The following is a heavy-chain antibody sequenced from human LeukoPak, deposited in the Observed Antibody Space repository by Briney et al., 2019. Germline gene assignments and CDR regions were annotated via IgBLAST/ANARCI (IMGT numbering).Heavy chain of an antibody. CDR3: ARDSSGYSYGYYGY. D-gene: IGHD5-18*01. CDR1: GASISSSSYY. J-gene: IGHJ4*02. V-gene: IGHV4-39*07. Sequence: TSETLSLTCTVSGASISSSSYYWGWIRQPPGKGLEWIGSIYYSGSTYYNPSLKSPVTISVDTSKNQFSLKLSSVTAADTAVYYCARDSSGYSYGYYGYWGQGTLVTVSS. CDR2: IYYSGST.